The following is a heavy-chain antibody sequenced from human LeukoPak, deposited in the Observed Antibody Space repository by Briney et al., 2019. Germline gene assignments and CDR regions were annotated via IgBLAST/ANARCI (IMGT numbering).Heavy chain of an antibody. V-gene: IGHV4-38-2*02. CDR3: ARDRGLFYDILTGYLNWFDP. J-gene: IGHJ5*02. Sequence: SETLSLTCAVSGYSISSGYYWGWIRQPPGKGLEWIGSIYHSGGTYYNPSLKSRVTISVDTSKNQFSLKLSSVTAADTAVYYCARDRGLFYDILTGYLNWFDPWGQGALVTVSS. D-gene: IGHD3-9*01. CDR1: GYSISSGYY. CDR2: IYHSGGT.